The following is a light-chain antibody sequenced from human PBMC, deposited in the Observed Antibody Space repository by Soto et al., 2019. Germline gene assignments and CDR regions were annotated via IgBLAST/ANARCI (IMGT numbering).Light chain of an antibody. CDR2: LAS. V-gene: IGKV1-5*03. CDR3: QHLNSYPIT. CDR1: QSISTS. Sequence: PSTLSASVGDRVTITCRASQSISTSLAWYQQKPGKAPKLLIYLASSLESGVPSRFSGSGSGTDFTLTISSLQPEDFATYYCQHLNSYPITFGQGTRLEIK. J-gene: IGKJ5*01.